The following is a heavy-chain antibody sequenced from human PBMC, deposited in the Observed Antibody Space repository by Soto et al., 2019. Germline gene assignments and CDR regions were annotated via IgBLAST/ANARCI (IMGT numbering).Heavy chain of an antibody. D-gene: IGHD2-15*01. V-gene: IGHV3-21*01. Sequence: EVQLVESGGGLVKPGGSLRLSCAASGFSFSSYSMNWVRQAPGKGLEWVSSISSSTSYINYADSVKGRFTISRDNAKKSLYLQMNSLRAEDTAVYYCARGYTEYCSGGTCYWFDPWGQGTLVTVSS. CDR3: ARGYTEYCSGGTCYWFDP. CDR1: GFSFSSYS. CDR2: ISSSTSYI. J-gene: IGHJ5*02.